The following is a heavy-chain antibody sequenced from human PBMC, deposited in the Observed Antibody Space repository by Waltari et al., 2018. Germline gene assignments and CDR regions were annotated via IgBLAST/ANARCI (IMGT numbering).Heavy chain of an antibody. CDR3: IVGPFLDPMDV. V-gene: IGHV3-73*01. CDR1: GVPFSGSA. J-gene: IGHJ6*04. D-gene: IGHD3-3*01. CDR2: IRGKANSYAT. Sequence: EVQLVESGGGLVQPGGSLKLSCAASGVPFSGSAIYWVRQASGKGLEWVGRIRGKANSYATGYGASVKGRFTISRDDSKNTAYLQMNSLKTEDTAVYYCIVGPFLDPMDVWGKGTTVTVSS.